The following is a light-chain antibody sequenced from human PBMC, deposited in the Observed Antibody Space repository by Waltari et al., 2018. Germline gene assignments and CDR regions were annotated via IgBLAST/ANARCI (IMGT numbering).Light chain of an antibody. J-gene: IGKJ2*01. Sequence: EIVMTQSPATLSVPPGERATLSCRASQSVSTNLAWYQQKPGQAPRLLIYGASTRATGIPATFSGSGSGTEFTLTISSRQSEDFAVYYCQQYNNWPYTFGQGTRLEIK. V-gene: IGKV3-15*01. CDR1: QSVSTN. CDR3: QQYNNWPYT. CDR2: GAS.